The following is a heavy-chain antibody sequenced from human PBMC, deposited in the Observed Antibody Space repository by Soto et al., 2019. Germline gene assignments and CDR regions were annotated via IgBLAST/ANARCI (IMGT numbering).Heavy chain of an antibody. Sequence: SETLSLTCTVSGGSISSYYWSWIRQPPGKGLEWIGYIYYSGSTNYNPSLMSRVTISVDTSKNQFSLKLSSVTAADTAVYYCARLNGYCISTNCHGYYGMDVWGQGTTVTVSS. D-gene: IGHD2-2*01. CDR1: GGSISSYY. CDR3: ARLNGYCISTNCHGYYGMDV. V-gene: IGHV4-59*08. J-gene: IGHJ6*02. CDR2: IYYSGST.